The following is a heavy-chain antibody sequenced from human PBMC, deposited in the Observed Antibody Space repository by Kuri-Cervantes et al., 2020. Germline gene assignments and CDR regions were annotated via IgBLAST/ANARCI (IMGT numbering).Heavy chain of an antibody. Sequence: SETLSLTSTVAGGSISSYYWSWIRQPAGKGLEWIGRIYTSGSTNYNPSLKSRVTISVDTSKTQFSLNLNSVTAADTAIYYCARDAPQQLVGYYGMDVWGQGTTVTVSS. CDR3: ARDAPQQLVGYYGMDV. V-gene: IGHV4-4*07. CDR2: IYTSGST. CDR1: GGSISSYY. D-gene: IGHD6-13*01. J-gene: IGHJ6*02.